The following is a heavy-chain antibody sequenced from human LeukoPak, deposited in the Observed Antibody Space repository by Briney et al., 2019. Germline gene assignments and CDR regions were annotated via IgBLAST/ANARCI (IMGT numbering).Heavy chain of an antibody. D-gene: IGHD6-19*01. V-gene: IGHV4-59*01. Sequence: SETLSLTCSVSGGSISAYYWSWLRQPPGKGLEWIGYTDYSGSTNYNASLKSRVIISVDTSKNQFSLKLRSVTAADTAVYYCARIGPQAVAAPGDWFDPWGQGALVTVSS. CDR1: GGSISAYY. CDR3: ARIGPQAVAAPGDWFDP. CDR2: TDYSGST. J-gene: IGHJ5*02.